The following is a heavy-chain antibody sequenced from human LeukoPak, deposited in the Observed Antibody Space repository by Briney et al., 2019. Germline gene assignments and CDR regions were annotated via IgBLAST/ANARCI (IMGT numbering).Heavy chain of an antibody. CDR1: GYSIMSTFY. D-gene: IGHD4-23*01. Sequence: PSETLSLTCTVSGYSIMSTFYWGWIRQSPGKGLEWIGNVYHSGSTYSNPSIRSRVTISVDTSKNQFSLKLSSVTAADTAVYYCARVSDDEHVGNSGAMYFESWGQGTVVTVSS. CDR3: ARVSDDEHVGNSGAMYFES. J-gene: IGHJ4*02. CDR2: VYHSGST. V-gene: IGHV4-38-2*02.